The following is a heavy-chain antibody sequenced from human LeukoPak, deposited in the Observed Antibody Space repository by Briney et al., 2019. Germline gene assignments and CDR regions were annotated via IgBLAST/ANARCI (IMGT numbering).Heavy chain of an antibody. Sequence: SETLSLTCTVSGGSISSYYWGWIRQPPGKGLEWIGCISYSGSTYYNPSLKSRVTMSVDTSKNQFSLKLSSVTAADTAVYYCASRMGGSYSYWGQGTLVTVSS. CDR1: GGSISSYY. CDR2: ISYSGST. V-gene: IGHV4-39*07. CDR3: ASRMGGSYSY. D-gene: IGHD1-26*01. J-gene: IGHJ4*02.